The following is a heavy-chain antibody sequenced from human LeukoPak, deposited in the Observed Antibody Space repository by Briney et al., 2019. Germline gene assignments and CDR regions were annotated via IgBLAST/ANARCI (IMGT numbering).Heavy chain of an antibody. CDR3: ARAEFYGDYLSTYDY. J-gene: IGHJ4*02. D-gene: IGHD4-17*01. CDR1: GFTASSNY. Sequence: GGSLRLSCAAPGFTASSNYMSWVRQAPGKGLEWVSVIYSGGSTYYADSVKGRFTISRDNSKNTLYLQMNSLRAEDTAVYYCARAEFYGDYLSTYDYWGEGTLVSVSS. V-gene: IGHV3-53*01. CDR2: IYSGGST.